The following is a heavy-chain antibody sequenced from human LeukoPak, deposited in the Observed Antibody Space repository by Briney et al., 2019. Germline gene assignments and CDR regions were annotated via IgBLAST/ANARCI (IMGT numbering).Heavy chain of an antibody. CDR3: ARGGYSSSSREDY. J-gene: IGHJ4*02. V-gene: IGHV3-21*01. Sequence: GGSLRLSCAASGFTFSSYSMNWVRQAPGKGLEWVSSISSSSSYIYYADSVKGRFTISRDNAKNSLYLQMNSLRAEDTAVYYCARGGYSSSSREDYWGQGTLVTVSS. D-gene: IGHD6-13*01. CDR1: GFTFSSYS. CDR2: ISSSSSYI.